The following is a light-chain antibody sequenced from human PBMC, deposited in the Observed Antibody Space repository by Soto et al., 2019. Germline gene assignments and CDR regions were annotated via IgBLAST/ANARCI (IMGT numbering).Light chain of an antibody. Sequence: QSALTQPASVSGSPGQSITISCTGTSSDVGGYDHVSWYQQHPGKAPKLIIYDVTVRPSGISRRFSGSKSDNTASLADSGLQPEDEADYYCSSYTNKDTLLFGGGTKLTVL. CDR1: SSDVGGYDH. V-gene: IGLV2-14*03. CDR2: DVT. CDR3: SSYTNKDTLL. J-gene: IGLJ3*02.